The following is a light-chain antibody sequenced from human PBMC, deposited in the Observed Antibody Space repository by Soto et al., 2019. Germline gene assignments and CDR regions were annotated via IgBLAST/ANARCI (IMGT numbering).Light chain of an antibody. CDR3: QQDNNWPPYT. V-gene: IGKV3-15*01. Sequence: EIVMTQSPATLSVSPGERATLSCRASQSVSSNLAWYQQKPGQAPRLLIYGASTRATGIPARFSGSGSGTEFTRTISSLLSEDFAVYYCQQDNNWPPYTFGQGTKLEIK. J-gene: IGKJ2*01. CDR2: GAS. CDR1: QSVSSN.